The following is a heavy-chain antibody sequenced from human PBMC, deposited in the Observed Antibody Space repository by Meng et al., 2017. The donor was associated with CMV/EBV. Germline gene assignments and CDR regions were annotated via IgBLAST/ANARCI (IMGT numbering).Heavy chain of an antibody. CDR3: TRRYDYGEYFQH. CDR2: IRSKANSYAT. Sequence: ASGFTLRGHGMHWVRQASGKGLEWVGSIRSKANSYATAYAASVKGRFTISRDDSKNTAYLKMNSLKTEDTAVYYCTRRYDYGEYFQHWGQGTLVTVSS. D-gene: IGHD4-17*01. CDR1: GFTLRGHG. J-gene: IGHJ1*01. V-gene: IGHV3-73*01.